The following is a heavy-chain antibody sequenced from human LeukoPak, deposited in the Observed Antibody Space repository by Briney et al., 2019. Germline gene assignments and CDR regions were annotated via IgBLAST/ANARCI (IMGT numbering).Heavy chain of an antibody. CDR3: AKENWLQSLDY. CDR2: ISTSSSYI. J-gene: IGHJ4*02. V-gene: IGHV3-21*01. Sequence: GGSLRLSCAAYGFTFSSYSMNWVRQAPGKGLEWVSFISTSSSYIYYADSVKGRFTISRDNSKNTLYLQMNSLRAEDTAVYYCAKENWLQSLDYWGQGTLVTVSS. CDR1: GFTFSSYS. D-gene: IGHD5-24*01.